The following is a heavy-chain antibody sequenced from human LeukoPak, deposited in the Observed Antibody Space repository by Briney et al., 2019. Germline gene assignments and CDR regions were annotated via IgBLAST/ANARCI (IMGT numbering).Heavy chain of an antibody. CDR2: ISSSSSTI. V-gene: IGHV3-48*01. CDR1: GFTFSSYS. Sequence: GGSLRLSCAASGFTFSSYSMNWVRQAPGKGLEWVSYISSSSSTIYYADSVKGRFTIPRDNAKNSLYLQMNSLRAEDTAVYYCAGFLEWLFTEYYFDYWGQGTLVTVSS. CDR3: AGFLEWLFTEYYFDY. D-gene: IGHD3-3*01. J-gene: IGHJ4*02.